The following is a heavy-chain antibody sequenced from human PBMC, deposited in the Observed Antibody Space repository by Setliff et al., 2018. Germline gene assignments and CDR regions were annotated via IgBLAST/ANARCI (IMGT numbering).Heavy chain of an antibody. CDR2: ISPIYGYT. CDR1: GFVFTNYA. CDR3: VRDRAAIVVGPPTAAFDI. J-gene: IGHJ3*02. V-gene: IGHV1-18*01. Sequence: ASVKVSCKASGFVFTNYAITWVRQAPGQGLEWMGWISPIYGYTSYAQKFQDRVTITADTSTGTAYLELRSLRSDDTAQYYCVRDRAAIVVGPPTAAFDIWGQGTMVTVSS. D-gene: IGHD2-2*01.